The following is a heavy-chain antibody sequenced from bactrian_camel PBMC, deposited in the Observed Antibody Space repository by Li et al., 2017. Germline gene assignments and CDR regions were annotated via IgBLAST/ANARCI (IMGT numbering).Heavy chain of an antibody. D-gene: IGHD4*01. V-gene: IGHV3S1*01. CDR2: IFTDAGTT. CDR1: GVASRVRW. J-gene: IGHJ4*01. CDR3: AADPRPCRFGTGRDSIATMSPLRY. Sequence: HVQLVESGGGSVQAGGSLRLSCVVSGVASRVRWMAWFRQAPGKEREGVAHIFTDAGTTYYGDSVKGRFTISKDNAKNPLYLQMNSLKPEDTAMYYCAADPRPCRFGTGRDSIATMSPLRYWGQGTQVTVS.